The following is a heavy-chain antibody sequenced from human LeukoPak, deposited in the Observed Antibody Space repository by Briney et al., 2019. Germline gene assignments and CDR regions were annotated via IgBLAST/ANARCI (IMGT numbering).Heavy chain of an antibody. CDR1: GFSVSTKY. Sequence: PGGSLTLSCAASGFSVSTKYMNWVRQAPGKGLEWVSIIYSGADTYYADSVKGRFTISRDTSKNTLFLHINNLRVEDTAVYYCARVGDHYHWYLDLWGRGTLVSVSS. CDR2: IYSGADT. V-gene: IGHV3-53*01. D-gene: IGHD3-10*01. J-gene: IGHJ2*01. CDR3: ARVGDHYHWYLDL.